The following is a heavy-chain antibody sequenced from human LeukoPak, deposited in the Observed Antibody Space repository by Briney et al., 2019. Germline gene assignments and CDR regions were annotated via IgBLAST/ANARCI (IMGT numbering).Heavy chain of an antibody. CDR3: ARGGGYYDTSGYPWDY. Sequence: ASVKVSCKASGYTFTGYYMHWVRQAPGQGLERMGWISPNSGGTNYAQDFQGRVTMTRDTSISTAYMELSRLRSDDTAVYYCARGGGYYDTSGYPWDYWGQGTLVTVSS. CDR2: ISPNSGGT. J-gene: IGHJ4*02. V-gene: IGHV1-2*02. CDR1: GYTFTGYY. D-gene: IGHD3-22*01.